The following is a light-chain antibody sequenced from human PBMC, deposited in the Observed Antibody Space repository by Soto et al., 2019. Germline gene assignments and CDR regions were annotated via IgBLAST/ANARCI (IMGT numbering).Light chain of an antibody. CDR3: RSFTSAYTFV. V-gene: IGLV2-14*01. CDR1: SGDVGGYNY. J-gene: IGLJ1*01. Sequence: QSVLTQPASVSGSPGQSIAISCTGTSGDVGGYNYVSWYQQHPGKAPKLPISEVSIRPSGVSDRFSGSKSGNTASLTISGLQTEDEADYYGRSFTSAYTFVFXSGTKLTVL. CDR2: EVS.